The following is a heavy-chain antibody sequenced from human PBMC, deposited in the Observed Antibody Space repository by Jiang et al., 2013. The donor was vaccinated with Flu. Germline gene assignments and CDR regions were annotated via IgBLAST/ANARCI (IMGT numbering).Heavy chain of an antibody. CDR2: IYPGDSDT. CDR3: ARRSIAAADYFDY. J-gene: IGHJ4*02. V-gene: IGHV5-51*01. CDR1: GYSFTSYW. D-gene: IGHD6-13*01. Sequence: SLKISCKGSGYSFTSYWIGWVRQMPGKGLEWMGIIYPGDSDTRYSPSFQGQVTISADKSISTAYLQWSSLKASDTAMYYCARRSIAAADYFDYWGQGTLVTVSS.